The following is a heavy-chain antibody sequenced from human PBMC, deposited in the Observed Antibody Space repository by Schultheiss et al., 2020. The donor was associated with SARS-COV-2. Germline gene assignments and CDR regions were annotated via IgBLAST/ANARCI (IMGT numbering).Heavy chain of an antibody. D-gene: IGHD7-27*01. J-gene: IGHJ4*02. CDR2: IYYSGST. CDR3: ARGTGDFDY. Sequence: SETLSLTCTVSGGSISSYYWSWIRQPPGKGLEWIGYIYYSGSTYYNPSLNSRVTISVDTSKNQLSLKLSSVTAADTAVYYCARGTGDFDYWGQGTLVTVSS. CDR1: GGSISSYY. V-gene: IGHV4-59*01.